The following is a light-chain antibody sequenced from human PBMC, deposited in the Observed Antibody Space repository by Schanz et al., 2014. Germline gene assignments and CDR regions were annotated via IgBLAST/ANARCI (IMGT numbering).Light chain of an antibody. CDR3: QQYGSSVMYT. Sequence: EIVLTQSPGTQSLSPGDRATLSCRASQSLTNSQLAWYQQKPGQAPRLLIYGVSRMITGIPDRFNGSGSGTDFTLTISRLEPEDFAIYYCQQYGSSVMYTFGQGTKLEIK. CDR2: GVS. V-gene: IGKV3-20*01. CDR1: QSLTNSQ. J-gene: IGKJ2*01.